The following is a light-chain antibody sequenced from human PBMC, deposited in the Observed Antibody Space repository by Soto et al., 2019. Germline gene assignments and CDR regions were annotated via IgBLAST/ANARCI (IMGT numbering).Light chain of an antibody. V-gene: IGLV2-23*01. J-gene: IGLJ2*01. CDR1: SSDVGSYNL. Sequence: QSVLTQPASVSGSPGQSITISCTGTSSDVGSYNLVSWYQQHPGKAPKLMIYEGSKRHSGVSNRFSGSKSGNTASLTISGLQAEDEADYYCCSYAGSSTHVVFGGGTKLTV. CDR2: EGS. CDR3: CSYAGSSTHVV.